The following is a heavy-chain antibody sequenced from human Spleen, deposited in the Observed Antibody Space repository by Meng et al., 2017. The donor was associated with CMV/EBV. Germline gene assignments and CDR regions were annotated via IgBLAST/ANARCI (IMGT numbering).Heavy chain of an antibody. CDR1: GFMFDDYG. V-gene: IGHV3-20*04. J-gene: IGHJ4*02. CDR2: INWHGGST. Sequence: GESLKISCAASGFMFDDYGMSWVRQVPGKGLEWVSGINWHGGSTGFADSVTGRFTISRDNAKNSVYLQMNSLRVEDTALYYCAKRRYVAGGYFDSWGQGTLVTVSS. CDR3: AKRRYVAGGYFDS. D-gene: IGHD2-2*01.